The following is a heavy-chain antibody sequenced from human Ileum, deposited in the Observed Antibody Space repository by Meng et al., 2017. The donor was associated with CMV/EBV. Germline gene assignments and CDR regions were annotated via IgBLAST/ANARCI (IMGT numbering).Heavy chain of an antibody. J-gene: IGHJ4*02. D-gene: IGHD6-6*01. Sequence: ASVKVSCKASGYTFTSYDINWVRQATGQGLEWMGWMNPNSGNTGYAQKFQGRVTMTRNTSISTAYMELSSLRSEDTAVYYCARAYSNSYRVDYWGQGTLVTVSS. CDR1: GYTFTSYD. V-gene: IGHV1-8*01. CDR3: ARAYSNSYRVDY. CDR2: MNPNSGNT.